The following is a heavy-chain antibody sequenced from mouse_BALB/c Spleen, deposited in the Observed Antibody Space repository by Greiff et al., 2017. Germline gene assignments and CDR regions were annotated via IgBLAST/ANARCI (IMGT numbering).Heavy chain of an antibody. Sequence: EVMLVESGGDLVKPGGSLKLSCAASGFTFSSYGMSWVRQTPDKRLEWVATISSGGSYTYYPDSVKGRFTISRDNAKNTLYLQMSSLKSEDTAMYYCARHYGNYEEDYAMDYWGQGTSVTVSS. CDR2: ISSGGSYT. D-gene: IGHD2-1*01. V-gene: IGHV5-6*01. CDR3: ARHYGNYEEDYAMDY. J-gene: IGHJ4*01. CDR1: GFTFSSYG.